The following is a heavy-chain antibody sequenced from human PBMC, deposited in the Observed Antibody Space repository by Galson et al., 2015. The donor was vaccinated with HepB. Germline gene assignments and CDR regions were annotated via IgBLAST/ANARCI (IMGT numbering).Heavy chain of an antibody. CDR2: ISHKGGAT. J-gene: IGHJ3*01. D-gene: IGHD3-9*01. CDR1: GFRFHYYA. V-gene: IGHV3-64D*06. Sequence: SLRLSCEGSGFRFHYYALHWVRQAPGKGLEFVSGISHKGGATTFADSVRDRFTIARDNSKNTMYLQMNSLRTEDTAVDYCVKDDILTGYSVGSFHFWGRGTMVTVSS. CDR3: VKDDILTGYSVGSFHF.